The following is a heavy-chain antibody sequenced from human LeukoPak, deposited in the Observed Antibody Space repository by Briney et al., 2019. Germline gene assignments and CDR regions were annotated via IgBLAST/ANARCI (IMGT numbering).Heavy chain of an antibody. CDR1: GGSISSYY. Sequence: SETLSLTCTVSGGSISSYYWSWIRQPPGKGLEWIGYIHYSGSTNYNPSLKSRVTISVDTSKNQFSLKLSSVTAADTAVYYCARAHSTDTVTSLTYYYYYGMDVWGQGTTVTVSS. V-gene: IGHV4-59*08. CDR3: ARAHSTDTVTSLTYYYYYGMDV. D-gene: IGHD4-17*01. J-gene: IGHJ6*02. CDR2: IHYSGST.